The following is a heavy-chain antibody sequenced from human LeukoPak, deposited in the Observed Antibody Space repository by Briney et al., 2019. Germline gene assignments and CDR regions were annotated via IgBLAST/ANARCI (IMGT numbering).Heavy chain of an antibody. Sequence: GGSLRLSCAPSGFTFSSYGMHWVRQAPGKGLEGGAFIRYDGSNKYYADSVKGRFTISRDNSKNTLYLQMNSLRAEDTAVYYCATDYDYVWGSYRYFDYWGQGTLVTVSS. J-gene: IGHJ4*02. D-gene: IGHD3-16*02. V-gene: IGHV3-30*02. CDR3: ATDYDYVWGSYRYFDY. CDR2: IRYDGSNK. CDR1: GFTFSSYG.